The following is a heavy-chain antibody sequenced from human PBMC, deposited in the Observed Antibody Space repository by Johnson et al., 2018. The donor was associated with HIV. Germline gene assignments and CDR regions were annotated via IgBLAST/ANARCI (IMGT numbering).Heavy chain of an antibody. J-gene: IGHJ3*02. CDR3: ARGLIDYGDSQAFDI. Sequence: LVESGGVVVQPGGSLRLSCAASGFTFDDYTMHWVRQAPGKGLEWVSLISWDGGSTYYADSVKGRFTISRDNSKNTLYLQMNSLRAEDTAVYYCARGLIDYGDSQAFDIWGQGTMVTVSS. CDR1: GFTFDDYT. CDR2: ISWDGGST. D-gene: IGHD4-17*01. V-gene: IGHV3-43D*03.